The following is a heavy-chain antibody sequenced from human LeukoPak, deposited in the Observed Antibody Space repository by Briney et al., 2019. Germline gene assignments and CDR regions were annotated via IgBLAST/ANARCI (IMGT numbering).Heavy chain of an antibody. CDR2: INWNGGST. V-gene: IGHV3-20*04. D-gene: IGHD3-16*01. CDR1: GFTFDDYG. CDR3: ARGGGGPDSPYYYYYMDV. J-gene: IGHJ6*03. Sequence: PGGSLRLSCAASGFTFDDYGMSWVRQAPGKGLEWVSGINWNGGSTGYADSVKGRFTISRDNAKNSLYLQMNSLRAEDTAVYYCARGGGGPDSPYYYYYMDVWGKGTTVTISS.